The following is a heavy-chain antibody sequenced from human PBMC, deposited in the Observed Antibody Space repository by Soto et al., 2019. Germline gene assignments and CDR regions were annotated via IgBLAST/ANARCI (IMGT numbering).Heavy chain of an antibody. CDR1: GGSFSGYY. D-gene: IGHD4-4*01. V-gene: IGHV4-34*01. Sequence: SETLSLTCAVYGGSFSGYYWSWIRQPPGKGLEWIGEINHSGSTNYNPSLKSRVTISVDTSKNQFSLKLSSVTAAGTAVYYCARVSNYRNYYYYYGMDVWGQGTTVTVSS. J-gene: IGHJ6*02. CDR3: ARVSNYRNYYYYYGMDV. CDR2: INHSGST.